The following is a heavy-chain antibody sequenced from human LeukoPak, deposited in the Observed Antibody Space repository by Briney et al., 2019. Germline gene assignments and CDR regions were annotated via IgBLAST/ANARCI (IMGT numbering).Heavy chain of an antibody. CDR1: GFTFTSYS. CDR2: ISNSGRII. J-gene: IGHJ4*02. D-gene: IGHD4-23*01. Sequence: HRGGSLRLSCVASGFTFTSYSMNWVRQAPGKGLEWVSYISNSGRIIYYADSVKGRFTISRDNAKNSLFLQMNSLRDEDTALYYCARDSDYGGNDFDYRGQGTLVTVSS. V-gene: IGHV3-48*02. CDR3: ARDSDYGGNDFDY.